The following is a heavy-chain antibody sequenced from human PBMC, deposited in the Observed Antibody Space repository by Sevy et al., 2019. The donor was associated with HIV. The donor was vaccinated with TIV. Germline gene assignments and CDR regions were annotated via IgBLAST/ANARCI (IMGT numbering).Heavy chain of an antibody. J-gene: IGHJ4*02. CDR2: IYPGDSET. D-gene: IGHD3-22*01. Sequence: GESLKISCKGSGYSFTNYWIAWVRQMPGKGLEWMGIIYPGDSETRYSPSFQGQVTISADKSISTAYLHWSRLKASDTAMYYCARFYDSSGHFPSDYWGQGNLVTVSS. V-gene: IGHV5-51*01. CDR1: GYSFTNYW. CDR3: ARFYDSSGHFPSDY.